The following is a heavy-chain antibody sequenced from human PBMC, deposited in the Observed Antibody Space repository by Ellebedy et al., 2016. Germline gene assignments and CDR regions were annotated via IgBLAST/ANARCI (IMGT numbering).Heavy chain of an antibody. CDR3: ARDGMATDYYYYMDV. CDR2: TNSDGSTT. CDR1: GFTFSYYW. V-gene: IGHV3-74*01. Sequence: GESLKISCAASGFTFSYYWMHWVRQAPGKGLVWVSRTNSDGSTTSYADSVRGRFTIPRDNAKNRLYLQMNSLRAEDTAVYYCARDGMATDYYYYMDVWGKGTTVTVSS. J-gene: IGHJ6*03. D-gene: IGHD5-24*01.